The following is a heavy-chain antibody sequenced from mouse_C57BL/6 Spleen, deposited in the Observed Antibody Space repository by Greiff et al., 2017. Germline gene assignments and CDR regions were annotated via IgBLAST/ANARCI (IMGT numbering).Heavy chain of an antibody. V-gene: IGHV1-26*01. CDR1: GYTFTDYY. CDR2: INPNNGGT. CDR3: ARRALHGSFYYFDY. J-gene: IGHJ2*01. D-gene: IGHD1-1*01. Sequence: EVQLQQSGPELVKPGASVKISCKASGYTFTDYYMNWVKQSHGKSLEWIGDINPNNGGTSYNQSLKGKVTLSVDKSTSTAYMELRSLTSEDSAVYYCARRALHGSFYYFDYWGQGTTLTVSS.